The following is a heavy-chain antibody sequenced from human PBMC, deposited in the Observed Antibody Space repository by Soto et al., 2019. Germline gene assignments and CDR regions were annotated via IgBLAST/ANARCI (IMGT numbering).Heavy chain of an antibody. D-gene: IGHD6-13*01. Sequence: ALSLTCAVSGGSISSGGYSWSWIRQPPGKGLEWIGYIYHSGSTYYNPSLKSRVTISVDRSKNQFSLKLSSVTAADTAVYYCARGSSSSWYDAPFDYWGQGTLVTVSS. CDR1: GGSISSGGYS. J-gene: IGHJ4*02. CDR2: IYHSGST. CDR3: ARGSSSSWYDAPFDY. V-gene: IGHV4-30-2*01.